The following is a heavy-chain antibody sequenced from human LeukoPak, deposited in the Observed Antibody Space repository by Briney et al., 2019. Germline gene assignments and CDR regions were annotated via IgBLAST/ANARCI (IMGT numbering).Heavy chain of an antibody. CDR2: IYSGGST. D-gene: IGHD3-3*01. CDR1: GGSISSYY. V-gene: IGHV3-66*01. Sequence: ETLSLTCTVSGGSISSYYWSWVRQAPGKGLEWVSVIYSGGSTYYADSVKGRFTISRDNSKNTLYLQMNSLRAEDTAVYYCARGGGFDPWGQGTLVTVSS. J-gene: IGHJ5*02. CDR3: ARGGGFDP.